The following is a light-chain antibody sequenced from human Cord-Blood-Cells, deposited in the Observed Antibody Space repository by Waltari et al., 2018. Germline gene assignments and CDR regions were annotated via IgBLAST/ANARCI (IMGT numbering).Light chain of an antibody. CDR2: KVS. CDR1: QAPFTSDGNTY. V-gene: IGKV2-30*02. Sequence: EVVMLQSPLSLPVTLGQRTPIPSGSIQAPFTSDGNTYLNWFQQRPGQSPRRLIYKVSNRDSGVPDRFSGSGSGTDFTLKISRVEAEDVGVYYCMQGTHWPPVGPWMYTFGQGTKLEIK. J-gene: IGKJ2*01. CDR3: MQGTHWPPVGPWMYT.